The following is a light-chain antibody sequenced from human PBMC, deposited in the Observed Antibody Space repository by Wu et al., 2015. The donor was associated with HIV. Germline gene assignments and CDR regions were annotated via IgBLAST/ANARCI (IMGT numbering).Light chain of an antibody. CDR1: QDIATF. J-gene: IGKJ2*01. CDR3: QQSSSTLYT. Sequence: DIQMIQSPSSLSASVGDRVTITCRASQDIATFLNWYQQKPGKAPKLLLYAASSLQSGVPSRFSGSGSGTDFTLTITGLQPDDFATYYCQQSSSTLYTFGQGTKLEIK. V-gene: IGKV1-39*01. CDR2: AAS.